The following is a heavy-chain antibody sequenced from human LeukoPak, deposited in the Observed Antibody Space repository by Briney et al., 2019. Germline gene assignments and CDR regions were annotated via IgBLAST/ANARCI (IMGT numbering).Heavy chain of an antibody. D-gene: IGHD2/OR15-2a*01. V-gene: IGHV4-59*01. CDR2: IYYSGGT. CDR3: ARFQSMRLGRGYGYYYYMDV. J-gene: IGHJ6*03. Sequence: SETLSLTCTVSGGSISGYYWSWVRQPPGKGLEWIGFIYYSGGTNYNPSLKSRVTISVDTSKNQFSLKVSSVTAADTAVYYCARFQSMRLGRGYGYYYYMDVWGKGTTVTVSS. CDR1: GGSISGYY.